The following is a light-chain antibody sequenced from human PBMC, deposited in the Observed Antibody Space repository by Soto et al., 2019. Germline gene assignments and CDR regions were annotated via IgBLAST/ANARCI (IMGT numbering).Light chain of an antibody. CDR3: AAWDDSLNAYV. CDR2: YDH. Sequence: QSVLTQPPSVSEAPRQRVTISCSGSSSNIGNNAVNWYQQLPGKSPKLLIYYDHLLPSGISDRFSGSKSGTSASLAISGLQSEDEADYYCAAWDDSLNAYVFGTGTKLTVL. CDR1: SSNIGNNA. V-gene: IGLV1-36*01. J-gene: IGLJ1*01.